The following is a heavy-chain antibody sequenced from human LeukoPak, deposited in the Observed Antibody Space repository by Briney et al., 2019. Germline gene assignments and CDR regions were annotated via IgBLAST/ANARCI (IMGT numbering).Heavy chain of an antibody. CDR2: IDHSGST. V-gene: IGHV4-34*01. D-gene: IGHD2-15*01. CDR1: GGSFSGYY. Sequence: SETLSLTCAVYGGSFSGYYWSWIRQPPGKGLEWIGEIDHSGSTNYNPSLKSRVTISVDTSKNQFSLKLSSVTAADTAVYYCARDREALTVVVVAATGGGYFDYWGQGTLVTVSS. CDR3: ARDREALTVVVVAATGGGYFDY. J-gene: IGHJ4*02.